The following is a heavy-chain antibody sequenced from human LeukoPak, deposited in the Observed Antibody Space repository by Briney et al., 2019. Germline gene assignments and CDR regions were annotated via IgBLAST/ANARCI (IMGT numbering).Heavy chain of an antibody. CDR1: GYTFTSYG. V-gene: IGHV1-18*01. Sequence: ASVKVSCKASGYTFTSYGISWVRQSPGQGPEWMGWISAYSTYNGNTNYAQKLQGRVTMTTDASTSTAYMELRSLRSDDTAVYYCARAEGWFGEPFDYWGQGTLVTVSS. J-gene: IGHJ4*02. CDR3: ARAEGWFGEPFDY. CDR2: ISAYSTYNGNT. D-gene: IGHD3-10*01.